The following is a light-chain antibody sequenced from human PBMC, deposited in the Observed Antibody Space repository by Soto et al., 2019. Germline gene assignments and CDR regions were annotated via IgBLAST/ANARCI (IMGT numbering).Light chain of an antibody. V-gene: IGKV1-9*01. Sequence: DIQLTQSPSFLSASVGDRVTITCRASQGISTYLAWYQQKLGKAPKLLIYDASTLQSGVPYRFSGSRSGTEFTLTISSLQPEDFATYYCQQLNGYLELTFGGGTKVDIK. CDR1: QGISTY. CDR3: QQLNGYLELT. CDR2: DAS. J-gene: IGKJ4*01.